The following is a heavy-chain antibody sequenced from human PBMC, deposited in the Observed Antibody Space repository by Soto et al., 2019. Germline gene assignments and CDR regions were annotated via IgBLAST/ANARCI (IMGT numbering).Heavy chain of an antibody. CDR2: ISPYNGNT. V-gene: IGHV1-18*01. Sequence: QVQLVQSGAEVKKPGASVKVSCKASGYTFTSYGLSWMRQAPGKGLEWMGWISPYNGNTNYVQELQGRVTMTADTPTTTAYMELRSLRSDDPAVYYSAIRTGTYPYYFDYWGQGTLVTVSS. J-gene: IGHJ4*02. CDR1: GYTFTSYG. D-gene: IGHD1-26*01. CDR3: AIRTGTYPYYFDY.